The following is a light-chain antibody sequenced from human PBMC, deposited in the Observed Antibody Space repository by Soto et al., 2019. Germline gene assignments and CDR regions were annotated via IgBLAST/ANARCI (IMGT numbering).Light chain of an antibody. Sequence: QSVLTQPPSASGTPGQRVTISCSGSSSNIGSNYVYWYQQLPGTAPKLLIYRNNQRPSGVPDRFSGAKSGTSASLAISGRRYEDEADYYCAAWDDSLSGYVFGTGTKLTVL. V-gene: IGLV1-47*01. CDR3: AAWDDSLSGYV. CDR2: RNN. CDR1: SSNIGSNY. J-gene: IGLJ1*01.